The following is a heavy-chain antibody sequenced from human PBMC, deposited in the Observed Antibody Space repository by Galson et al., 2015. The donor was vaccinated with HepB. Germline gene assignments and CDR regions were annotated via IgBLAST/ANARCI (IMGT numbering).Heavy chain of an antibody. Sequence: SLRLSCAASGFTFDDYAMHWVRQAPGKGLEWVSGISWNSGSIGYADSVKGRFTISRDNAKNSLYLQMNSLRAEDTALYYCARLGEVVVPAAVNYYYYYGMDVWGQGTTVTVSS. D-gene: IGHD2-2*01. J-gene: IGHJ6*02. CDR1: GFTFDDYA. CDR2: ISWNSGSI. CDR3: ARLGEVVVPAAVNYYYYYGMDV. V-gene: IGHV3-9*01.